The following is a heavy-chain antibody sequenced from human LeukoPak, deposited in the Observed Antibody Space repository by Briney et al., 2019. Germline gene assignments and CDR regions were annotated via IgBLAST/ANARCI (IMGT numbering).Heavy chain of an antibody. J-gene: IGHJ4*02. CDR2: INHSGST. CDR1: GGSFSGYY. V-gene: IGHV4-34*01. CDR3: ARVIRGGPGDY. Sequence: PSETLSLTCAVYGGSFSGYYWSWIRQPPGKGLEWIGEINHSGSTNYNPSLKSRVTISVDTSKNQFSLKLSSVTAADTAVYYCARVIRGGPGDYWGQGTPVTVSS. D-gene: IGHD3-16*01.